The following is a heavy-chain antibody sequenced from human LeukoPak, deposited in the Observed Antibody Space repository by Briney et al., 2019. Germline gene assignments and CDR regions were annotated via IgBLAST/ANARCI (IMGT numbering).Heavy chain of an antibody. CDR3: ARNRYYYDSSGYYPYYFDY. CDR2: IWYDGSNK. Sequence: GGSLRLSCAASRYTFSSYGLHWVRQAPGKGLEWVAVIWYDGSNKYYADSVKGRFTISRDNSKNTLYLQMNSLRAEDTAVYYCARNRYYYDSSGYYPYYFDYWGQGTLVTASS. CDR1: RYTFSSYG. D-gene: IGHD3-22*01. J-gene: IGHJ4*02. V-gene: IGHV3-33*01.